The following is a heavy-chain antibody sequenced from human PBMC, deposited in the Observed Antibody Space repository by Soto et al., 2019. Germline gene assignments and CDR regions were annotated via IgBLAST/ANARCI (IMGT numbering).Heavy chain of an antibody. CDR2: ISDSSTTI. D-gene: IGHD2-15*01. V-gene: IGHV3-48*01. J-gene: IGHJ6*02. CDR3: ASLGYCSGGSCYSGYYYSGMDV. CDR1: GFTFSDHS. Sequence: GGSLRLSCAASGFTFSDHSMNWVRQAPGKGLEWVSYISDSSTTIYYADSVKGRFTISRDNAKNSLYLQMNSLRAEDTAVYYCASLGYCSGGSCYSGYYYSGMDVWGQGTTVTVSS.